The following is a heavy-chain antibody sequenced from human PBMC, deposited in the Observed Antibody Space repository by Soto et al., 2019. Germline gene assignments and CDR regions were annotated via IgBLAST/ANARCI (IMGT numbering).Heavy chain of an antibody. J-gene: IGHJ3*02. CDR3: ARAGGYCSGGSCYSYAFDI. CDR1: GFTVSSNY. Sequence: GVSLRLSCAASGFTVSSNYMSWVRQAPGKGLEWVSVIYSGGSTYYADSVKGRFTISRDNSKNTLYLQMNSLRAEDTAVYYCARAGGYCSGGSCYSYAFDIWGQGTMVTVSS. V-gene: IGHV3-66*01. CDR2: IYSGGST. D-gene: IGHD2-15*01.